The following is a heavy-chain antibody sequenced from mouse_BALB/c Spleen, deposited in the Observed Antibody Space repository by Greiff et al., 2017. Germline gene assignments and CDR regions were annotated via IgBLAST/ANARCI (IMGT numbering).Heavy chain of an antibody. CDR1: GFTFSSFG. CDR3: ARSPPYYYAMDY. D-gene: IGHD2-10*01. Sequence: DVMLVESGGGLVQPGGSRKLSCAASGFTFSSFGMHWVRQAPEKGLEWVAYISSGSSTIYYADTVKGRFTISRDNPKNTMFLQMTSLKSEDTAMYYCARSPPYYYAMDYWGQGTSVTVSS. J-gene: IGHJ4*01. V-gene: IGHV5-17*02. CDR2: ISSGSSTI.